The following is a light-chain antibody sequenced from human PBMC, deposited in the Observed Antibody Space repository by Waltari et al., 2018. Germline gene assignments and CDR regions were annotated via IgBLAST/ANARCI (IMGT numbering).Light chain of an antibody. Sequence: QSVLTQPPSVSGAPGQRVTISCTGSSSNIGARDGVHWYQQLPGTAPRLLIYGNNNRPSGVPDRFSGAKSGTSASLAITGLQAEDEADYYCQSYDGSHVVFGGGTKLTVL. V-gene: IGLV1-40*01. CDR1: SSNIGARDG. J-gene: IGLJ2*01. CDR3: QSYDGSHVV. CDR2: GNN.